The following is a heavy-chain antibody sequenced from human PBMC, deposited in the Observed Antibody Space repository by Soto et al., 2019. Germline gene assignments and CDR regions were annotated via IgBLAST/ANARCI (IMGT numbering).Heavy chain of an antibody. V-gene: IGHV3-74*03. CDR2: ISSDGSST. Sequence: EVQLVESGGGLVQPGGSLRLSCAASGFTFSGSWMHWVRQAPGKGLVWVSRISSDGSSTTYADSVKGRFTIYRDNAKNILKLQMNILRAEDTAVYYCATAGTGTFTYWGPGTLATVSS. J-gene: IGHJ4*02. D-gene: IGHD1-1*01. CDR3: ATAGTGTFTY. CDR1: GFTFSGSW.